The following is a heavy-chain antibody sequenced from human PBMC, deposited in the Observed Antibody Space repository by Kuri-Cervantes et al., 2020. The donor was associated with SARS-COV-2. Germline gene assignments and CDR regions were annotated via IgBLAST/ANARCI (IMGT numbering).Heavy chain of an antibody. Sequence: LSLTCAASGFTFSSYGMHWVRQAPGKGLEWVAFIRYDGSNKYYADSVKGRFPISRDNSKNTLYLQMNSLRAEDTAVYYCARGGYSSGWYAVDWGQGTLVTVSS. V-gene: IGHV3-30*02. CDR3: ARGGYSSGWYAVD. CDR1: GFTFSSYG. CDR2: IRYDGSNK. D-gene: IGHD6-19*01. J-gene: IGHJ4*02.